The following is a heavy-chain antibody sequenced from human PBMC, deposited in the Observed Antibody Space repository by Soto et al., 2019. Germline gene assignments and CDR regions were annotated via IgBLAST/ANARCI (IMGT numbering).Heavy chain of an antibody. CDR1: GFTFSSYW. D-gene: IGHD3-3*01. J-gene: IGHJ2*01. CDR2: INSDGSST. V-gene: IGHV3-74*01. CDR3: ARGWSLNWYFDL. Sequence: EVQLVESGGGLVQPGGSLRLSCAASGFTFSSYWMHWVRQAPGKGLVWVSRINSDGSSTSYVDSVKGRFTISRDNAKNTLYLQMNSLRAEDTAVYYCARGWSLNWYFDLWGRGTLVTVSS.